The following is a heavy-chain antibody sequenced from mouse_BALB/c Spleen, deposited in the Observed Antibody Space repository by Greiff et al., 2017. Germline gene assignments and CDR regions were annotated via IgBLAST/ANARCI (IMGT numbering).Heavy chain of an antibody. CDR1: GYTFTSYW. V-gene: IGHV1S16*01. D-gene: IGHD1-1*01. CDR3: TIMHYGSRGYAMDY. CDR2: INPSNGGT. J-gene: IGHJ4*01. Sequence: QVQLQQPGAELVKPGASVKLSCKASGYTFTSYWMHWVKLRPGQGFEWIGEINPSNGGTNYNEKFKRKATLTVDKSSRTAYMQLSSLTSEDSAVYYFTIMHYGSRGYAMDYWGQGTSVTVSS.